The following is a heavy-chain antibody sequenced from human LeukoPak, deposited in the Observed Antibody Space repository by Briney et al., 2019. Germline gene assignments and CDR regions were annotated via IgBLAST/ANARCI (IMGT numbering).Heavy chain of an antibody. CDR3: AQGPASYYFDY. J-gene: IGHJ4*02. CDR1: GYTFTSYY. CDR2: IIPIFGTA. Sequence: GASVKVSCKASGYTFTSYYMHWVRQAPGQGLEWMGGIIPIFGTANYAQKFQGRVTITADKSTSTAYMELSSLRSEDTAVYYCAQGPASYYFDYWGQGTLVTVSS. D-gene: IGHD2-2*01. V-gene: IGHV1-69*06.